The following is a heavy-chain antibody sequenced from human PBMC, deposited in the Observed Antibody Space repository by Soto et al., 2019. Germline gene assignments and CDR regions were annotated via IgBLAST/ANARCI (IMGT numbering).Heavy chain of an antibody. CDR2: ISYDGTKT. J-gene: IGHJ4*02. V-gene: IGHV3-30*18. CDR3: AKDRGPRMQWLIEPFDY. CDR1: GFTFSIYA. D-gene: IGHD6-19*01. Sequence: QVQLVESGGGVVQPGRSLRVSCAASGFTFSIYAMHWVRQAPGTGLEWVAVISYDGTKTYYADSVKGRFTISRDNSKNTVYLQMNSLRDEDTAVYYCAKDRGPRMQWLIEPFDYWGQGTLVTVSP.